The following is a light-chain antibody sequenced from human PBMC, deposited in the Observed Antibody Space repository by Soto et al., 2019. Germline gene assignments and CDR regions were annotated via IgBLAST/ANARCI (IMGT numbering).Light chain of an antibody. CDR1: QSIGTW. CDR3: QQYYNWVNT. CDR2: KAS. Sequence: DIQMTQSPSTLSASVGDRVTITCRASQSIGTWLAWYQQKSGKAPNLLIYKASTLESGVPSRFSGSGSGTEFTLTISSLQPDNFATYHCQQYYNWVNTFGQGTKLEIK. J-gene: IGKJ2*01. V-gene: IGKV1-5*03.